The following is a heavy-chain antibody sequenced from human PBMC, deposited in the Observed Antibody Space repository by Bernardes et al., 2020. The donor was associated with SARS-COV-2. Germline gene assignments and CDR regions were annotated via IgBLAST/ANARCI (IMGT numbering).Heavy chain of an antibody. CDR1: GASINDYY. V-gene: IGHV4-59*01. D-gene: IGHD3-22*01. CDR2: SFYIGSN. CDR3: ARDNSGYYGSVDV. Sequence: SETLSLTCTVSGASINDYYWTWIRQPPGKGLEWIGFSFYIGSNTYNPSLKSRVTISADTSKNQFSLKLNFVTAADTAMYYCARDNSGYYGSVDVWGQGTTVTVSS. J-gene: IGHJ6*02.